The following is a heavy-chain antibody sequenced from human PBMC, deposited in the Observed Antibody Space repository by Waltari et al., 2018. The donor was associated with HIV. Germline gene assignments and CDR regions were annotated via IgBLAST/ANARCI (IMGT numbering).Heavy chain of an antibody. D-gene: IGHD1-26*01. J-gene: IGHJ4*02. V-gene: IGHV3-48*03. CDR2: ISSSGSTI. Sequence: EVQVVGFGGGLVQPGGSLRLPGAASGSTFLTYEMNWVCQAPGKGVEWVSYISSSGSTIYYADSVKGRFTISRDNAKNSLYLQMNSLRAEDTAVYFCARDGSSYYGLDYWGRGTLVTVSS. CDR3: ARDGSSYYGLDY. CDR1: GSTFLTYE.